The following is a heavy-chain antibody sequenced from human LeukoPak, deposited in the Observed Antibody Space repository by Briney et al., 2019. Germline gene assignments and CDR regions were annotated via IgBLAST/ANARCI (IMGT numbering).Heavy chain of an antibody. CDR3: ARSPYYDILAGFYYYFDY. CDR1: GXTFSSYA. D-gene: IGHD3-9*01. J-gene: IGHJ4*02. CDR2: KSYDGSNK. Sequence: PGRSLRLSCAASGXTFSSYAMHWVRQAPGKGLEWVADKSYDGSNKYYADSVKGRLTISRDNSNSTLYLQMNSLRAEDTATYYCARSPYYDILAGFYYYFDYWGQGTLVTVSS. V-gene: IGHV3-30-3*01.